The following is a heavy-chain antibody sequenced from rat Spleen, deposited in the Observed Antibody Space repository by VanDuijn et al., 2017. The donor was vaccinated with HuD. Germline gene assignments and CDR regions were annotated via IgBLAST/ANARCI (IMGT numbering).Heavy chain of an antibody. D-gene: IGHD1-12*03. CDR2: MNYNGDT. J-gene: IGHJ3*01. Sequence: QVHLKESGPGLMQPSQTLSLTCTVSGFSLTRYHVHWVRQPPGKGLEWMGRMNYNGDTSYNSALKSRLSISRDTSKSQVFLKMNNLQTEDTAMYFCASQYYYDGYYRDYWGQGTLVTVSS. V-gene: IGHV2-63*01. CDR1: GFSLTRYH. CDR3: ASQYYYDGYYRDY.